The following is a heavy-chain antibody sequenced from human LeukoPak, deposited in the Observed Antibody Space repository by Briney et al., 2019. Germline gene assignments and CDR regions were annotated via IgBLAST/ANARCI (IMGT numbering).Heavy chain of an antibody. V-gene: IGHV3-64*01. CDR3: AKGIRYFDWLPYYMDV. D-gene: IGHD3-9*01. CDR2: ISSNGGGT. Sequence: GGSLRLSCAASGFTFSSYAMHWVRQAPGKGLEYVSAISSNGGGTYYANSVKGRFTISRDNSKNTLYLQMNSLRAEDTAVYYCAKGIRYFDWLPYYMDVWGKGTTVTISS. CDR1: GFTFSSYA. J-gene: IGHJ6*03.